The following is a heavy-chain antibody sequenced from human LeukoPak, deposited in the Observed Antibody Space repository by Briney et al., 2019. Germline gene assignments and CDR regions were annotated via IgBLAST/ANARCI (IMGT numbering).Heavy chain of an antibody. CDR3: AKVPESAARPMIFDY. V-gene: IGHV3-23*01. CDR2: ISGSGGST. J-gene: IGHJ4*02. Sequence: GGSLRLSCAASGFTFSSYGMSWVRQAPGKGLEWVSAISGSGGSTYYADSVKGRFTISRDNSKNTLYLQMNSLRAEDTAVYYCAKVPESAARPMIFDYWGQGTLVTVSS. D-gene: IGHD6-6*01. CDR1: GFTFSSYG.